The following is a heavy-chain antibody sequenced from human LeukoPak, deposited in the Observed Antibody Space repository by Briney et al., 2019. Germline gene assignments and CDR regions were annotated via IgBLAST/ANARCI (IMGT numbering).Heavy chain of an antibody. Sequence: SVTVSCKASGGTFSSYAISWVRQAPGQGLEWMGGIIPIFGTANYAQKFQGRVTITADESTSTAYMELSSLRSEDTAVYYCARWNSGYDYYYFDYWGQGTLVTVSS. CDR2: IIPIFGTA. CDR1: GGTFSSYA. V-gene: IGHV1-69*13. D-gene: IGHD5-12*01. CDR3: ARWNSGYDYYYFDY. J-gene: IGHJ4*02.